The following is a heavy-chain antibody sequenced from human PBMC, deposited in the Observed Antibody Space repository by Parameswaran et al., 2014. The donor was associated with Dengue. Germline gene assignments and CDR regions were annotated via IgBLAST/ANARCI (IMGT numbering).Heavy chain of an antibody. CDR3: AKSSSWYISWFDP. Sequence: WIRQPQEGLEWVSSISGSDDGAYYADSVKGRFTISRDNSKNTLYLQMNSLRAEDTAVYYCAKSSSWYISWFDPGAREPWSPSPQ. V-gene: IGHV3-23*01. CDR2: ISGSDDGA. J-gene: IGHJ5*02. D-gene: IGHD6-13*01.